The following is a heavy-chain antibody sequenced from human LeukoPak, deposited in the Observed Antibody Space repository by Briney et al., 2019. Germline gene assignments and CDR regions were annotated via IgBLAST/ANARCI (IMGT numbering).Heavy chain of an antibody. Sequence: GVSLRLSCAASGFTFSSYSMNWVRQAPGKGLEWVSSISSTSSYIYYADSVKGRFTISRDNAKNSLYLQMNSLRAEDTAVYYCARGSSLTTVTSPFGYWGQGALVTVSS. J-gene: IGHJ4*02. CDR2: ISSTSSYI. V-gene: IGHV3-21*01. CDR1: GFTFSSYS. CDR3: ARGSSLTTVTSPFGY. D-gene: IGHD4-17*01.